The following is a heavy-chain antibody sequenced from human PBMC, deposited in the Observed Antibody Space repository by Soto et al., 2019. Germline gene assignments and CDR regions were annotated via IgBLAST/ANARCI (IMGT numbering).Heavy chain of an antibody. D-gene: IGHD3-22*01. V-gene: IGHV3-9*01. CDR1: GFTFDDYA. CDR2: ISWNSGSI. CDR3: AKDIHSRGASHPYFDY. J-gene: IGHJ4*02. Sequence: GGSLRLSCAASGFTFDDYAMHGVRQAPGKGLEWVSGISWNSGSIGYACSVKGRFTISRDNAKNSLYLQMNSLRAEDTALYYCAKDIHSRGASHPYFDYWGQGTLVTVSS.